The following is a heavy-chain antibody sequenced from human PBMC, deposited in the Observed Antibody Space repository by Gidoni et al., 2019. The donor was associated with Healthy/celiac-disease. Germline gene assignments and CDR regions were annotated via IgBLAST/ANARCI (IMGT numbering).Heavy chain of an antibody. CDR2: INTNTGDP. CDR1: YTFTSYA. V-gene: IGHV7-4-1*02. CDR3: ARGGNLFDFIIAAAGLGYGMDV. Sequence: YTFTSYAMNWVRQAPGQGLEWMGWINTNTGDPTYAQGFTGRFVFSLDTSVSTAYLQISSLKAEDTAVYYCARGGNLFDFIIAAAGLGYGMDVWGQGTTVTVSS. J-gene: IGHJ6*02. D-gene: IGHD6-13*01.